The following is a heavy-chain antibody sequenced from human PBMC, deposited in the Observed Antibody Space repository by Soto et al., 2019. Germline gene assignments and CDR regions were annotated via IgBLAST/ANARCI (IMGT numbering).Heavy chain of an antibody. D-gene: IGHD1-1*01. CDR3: AESEAYCLES. CDR1: GASISNSHW. CDR2: IYHSGGT. Sequence: VQLQESGPGLVKPSGTLSLTCVVSGASISNSHWLSWDRQLPGEGLECIGEIYHSGGTNYNPSHVIRVTISVNKSMKQVSLRLKCVTAADTAVCYCAESEAYCLESWSPGTLVTISS. V-gene: IGHV4-4*02. J-gene: IGHJ5*01.